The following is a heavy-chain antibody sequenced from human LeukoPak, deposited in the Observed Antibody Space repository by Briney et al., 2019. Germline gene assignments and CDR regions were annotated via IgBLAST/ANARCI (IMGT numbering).Heavy chain of an antibody. CDR1: GYTFTSYD. V-gene: IGHV1-8*03. J-gene: IGHJ6*03. Sequence: ASVKVSCKASGYTFTSYDINWVRQATGQGLEWMGWMNPNSGNTGYAQKFQGRVTITGNTSISTAYMELSSLRSEDTAVYYCARGLMYSYYYYMDVWGKGTTVTVSS. CDR3: ARGLMYSYYYYMDV. D-gene: IGHD1-1*01. CDR2: MNPNSGNT.